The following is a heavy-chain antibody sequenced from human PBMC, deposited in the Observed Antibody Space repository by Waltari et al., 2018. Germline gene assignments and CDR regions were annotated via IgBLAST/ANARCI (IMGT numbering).Heavy chain of an antibody. CDR3: ARYAYYDSSGYYQVFDY. D-gene: IGHD3-22*01. V-gene: IGHV4-39*01. J-gene: IGHJ4*02. CDR2: IYYSGST. CDR1: GGSISSSSYY. Sequence: QLQLQESGPGLVKPSETLSLTCTVSGGSISSSSYYWGWLRQPPGKGLEWIGSIYYSGSTYYNPSLKSRVTISVDTSKNQFSLKLSSVTAADTAVYYCARYAYYDSSGYYQVFDYWGQGTLVTVSS.